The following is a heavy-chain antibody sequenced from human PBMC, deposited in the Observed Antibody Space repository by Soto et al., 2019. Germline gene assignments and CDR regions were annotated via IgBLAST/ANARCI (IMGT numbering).Heavy chain of an antibody. V-gene: IGHV5-51*01. CDR2: IYPGDSDT. CDR1: GCTFTGYF. J-gene: IGHJ5*02. D-gene: IGHD2-8*01. CDR3: ARGYCTNTICDPWFDP. Sequence: ESLKLSQSCAGCTFTGYFIGWVLQMPGKGLEWMGIIYPGDSDTRYSPSFQGQVTISADKSITTAYLQWGSLKASDTAMYYCARGYCTNTICDPWFDPWGQGTLVTVSS.